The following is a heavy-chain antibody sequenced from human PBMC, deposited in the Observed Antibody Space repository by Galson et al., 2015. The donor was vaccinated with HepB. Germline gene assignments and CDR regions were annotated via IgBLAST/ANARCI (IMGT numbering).Heavy chain of an antibody. D-gene: IGHD1-26*01. CDR1: GYTFTSYD. CDR3: ARGPGELQPYRYYYYYMDV. CDR2: MNPNSGNT. V-gene: IGHV1-8*01. J-gene: IGHJ6*03. Sequence: SVKVSCKASGYTFTSYDINWVRQATGQGLEWMGWMNPNSGNTGYAQKFQGRVTMTRNTSISTAYMELSSLRSEDTAVYYCARGPGELQPYRYYYYYMDVWGKGTTVTVSS.